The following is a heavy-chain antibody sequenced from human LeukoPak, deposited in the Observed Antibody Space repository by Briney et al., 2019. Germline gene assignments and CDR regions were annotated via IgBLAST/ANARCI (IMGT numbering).Heavy chain of an antibody. Sequence: GGSLRLSCTASGFTFSNYAMTWVRQAPGKGLEWVSSISGTGGRTYSADSVKGRFTISRDNSKNTLYLQMKNLRVEHTAVYYCAKGLHGGVGYGVDVWGQGTTVTVSS. V-gene: IGHV3-23*01. CDR3: AKGLHGGVGYGVDV. J-gene: IGHJ6*02. D-gene: IGHD3-16*01. CDR2: ISGTGGRT. CDR1: GFTFSNYA.